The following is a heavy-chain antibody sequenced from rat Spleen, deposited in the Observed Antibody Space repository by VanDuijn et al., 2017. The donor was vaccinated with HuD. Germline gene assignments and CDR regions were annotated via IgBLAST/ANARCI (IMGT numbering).Heavy chain of an antibody. CDR2: VWGDGST. V-gene: IGHV2-41*01. J-gene: IGHJ2*01. CDR1: GFSLTSYN. Sequence: QVQLKESGPGLVQPSQTLSLTCTVAGFSLTSYNVHWIRQSPGKGLEWTGVVWGDGSTDYNLGLKSRLIISRDTSKSKVFLRRTSLQTGDTAVDCCARSGADWGQGVMVTVSS. CDR3: ARSGAD. D-gene: IGHD1-4*01.